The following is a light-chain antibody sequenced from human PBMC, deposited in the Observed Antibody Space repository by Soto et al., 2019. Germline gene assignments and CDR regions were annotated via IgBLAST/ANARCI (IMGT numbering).Light chain of an antibody. CDR1: QSVSSN. CDR3: QQYNIWPPIT. Sequence: EIVMTQSPATLSVSPGERATLSCRASQSVSSNLAWYQQKPGQAPRLLIYGAYTRAAGVPARFSGSGSGTEFTLTITSLQSEDMALYDGQQYNIWPPITFGQGTRLEIK. CDR2: GAY. J-gene: IGKJ5*01. V-gene: IGKV3-15*01.